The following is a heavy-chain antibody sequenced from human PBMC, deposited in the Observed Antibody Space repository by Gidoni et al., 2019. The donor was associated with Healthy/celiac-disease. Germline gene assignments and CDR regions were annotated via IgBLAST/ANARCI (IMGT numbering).Heavy chain of an antibody. CDR3: ARPRITIFGRGGHYFDY. Sequence: QVQLQQWGAGLLQPSETLSLTCAVYGGSFICYYWSWIRQPPGKGLDWIGEINHSGSTNYNPSLKSRVTISVDTSKNQFSLKLSSVTAADTAVYYCARPRITIFGRGGHYFDYWGQGTLVTVSS. CDR1: GGSFICYY. CDR2: INHSGST. D-gene: IGHD3-9*01. V-gene: IGHV4-34*01. J-gene: IGHJ4*02.